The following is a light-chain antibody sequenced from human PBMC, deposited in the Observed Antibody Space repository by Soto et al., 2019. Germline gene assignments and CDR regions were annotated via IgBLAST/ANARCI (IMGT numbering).Light chain of an antibody. CDR3: SSYTGSSTLV. CDR2: EVS. J-gene: IGLJ1*01. V-gene: IGLV2-14*01. Sequence: SALTQPASVTGSPGQSITISCTGTSSDVGGYNYVSWYQQNPGKAPKLMVYEVSNRPSGVSNRFSGSKSGNTASLTISGLRAEDEADYYCSSYTGSSTLVFGTGTKVTVL. CDR1: SSDVGGYNY.